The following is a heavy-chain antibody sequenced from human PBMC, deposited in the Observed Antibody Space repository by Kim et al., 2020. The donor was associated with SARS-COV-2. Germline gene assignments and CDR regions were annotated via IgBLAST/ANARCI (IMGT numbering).Heavy chain of an antibody. D-gene: IGHD2-21*02. CDR2: ISYDGSNK. Sequence: GGSLRLSCAASGFTFSSYAMHWVRQAPGKGLEWVAVISYDGSNKYYADSVKGRFTISRDNSKNTLYLQMNSLRAEDTAVYYCARDGVSGGDCYPDYWGQGTLVTVSS. CDR1: GFTFSSYA. CDR3: ARDGVSGGDCYPDY. J-gene: IGHJ4*02. V-gene: IGHV3-30-3*01.